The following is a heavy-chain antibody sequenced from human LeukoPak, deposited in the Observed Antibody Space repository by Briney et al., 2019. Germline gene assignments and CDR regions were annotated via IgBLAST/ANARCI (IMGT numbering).Heavy chain of an antibody. Sequence: PSETLSLTCTVSGGSISSYYWSWIRQPPGKGLEWIGYIYYSGSTNYNPSLKSRVIISVDTSKNQFSLKLSSVTAADTAVYYCARAPLYSYSPGTFDYWGQGTLVTVSS. J-gene: IGHJ4*02. CDR3: ARAPLYSYSPGTFDY. V-gene: IGHV4-59*01. CDR2: IYYSGST. D-gene: IGHD5-18*01. CDR1: GGSISSYY.